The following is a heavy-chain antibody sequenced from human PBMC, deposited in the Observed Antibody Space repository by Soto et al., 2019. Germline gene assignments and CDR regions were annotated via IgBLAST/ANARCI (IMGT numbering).Heavy chain of an antibody. J-gene: IGHJ4*02. CDR3: ARPPGYISDWYYFDL. CDR2: ISPKSGGT. V-gene: IGHV1-2*02. CDR1: GYTFIDYY. Sequence: QVQLVQSGAEVKKPGASVKVSCEASGYTFIDYYMHWVRQAPGQGFEWMGRISPKSGGTNYAQKLQGRVTLTWDTYLKTAYMELSSLMSEDTAVYYCARPPGYISDWYYFDLWGQGTLVTVSS. D-gene: IGHD6-19*01.